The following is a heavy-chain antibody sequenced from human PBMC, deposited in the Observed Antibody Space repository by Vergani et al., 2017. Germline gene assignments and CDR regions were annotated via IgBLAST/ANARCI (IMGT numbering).Heavy chain of an antibody. V-gene: IGHV1-2*02. J-gene: IGHJ6*03. CDR1: GYTFTGYY. Sequence: QVQLVQSGAEVKKPGASVKVSCKASGYTFTGYYMHWVRQAPAQGLEWMGWINPNSGGTNYAQKFQGRVTMTRDTSISTAYVELSRLRSDDTAVYYCARGYSSSWYHPVYYYYMDVWGKGTTVTVSS. CDR3: ARGYSSSWYHPVYYYYMDV. CDR2: INPNSGGT. D-gene: IGHD6-13*01.